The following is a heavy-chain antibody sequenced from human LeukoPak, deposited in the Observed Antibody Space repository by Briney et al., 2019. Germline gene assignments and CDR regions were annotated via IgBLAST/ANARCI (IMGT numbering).Heavy chain of an antibody. CDR3: ARDSVVTAPPLDY. CDR2: IKPDGSEK. CDR1: GFIFSSYW. D-gene: IGHD2-21*02. V-gene: IGHV3-7*01. Sequence: GGSQRLSCAASGFIFSSYWMSWVRQAPGKGLEWVANIKPDGSEKYYVDSVKGRFTISRDNAKNSLYLQMNSLRAEDTAVYYCARDSVVTAPPLDYWGQGTLVTVSS. J-gene: IGHJ4*02.